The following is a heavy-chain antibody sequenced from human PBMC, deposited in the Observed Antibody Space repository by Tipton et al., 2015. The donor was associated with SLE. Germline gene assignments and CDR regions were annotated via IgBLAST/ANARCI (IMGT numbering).Heavy chain of an antibody. CDR3: TRDAYDIPLDY. Sequence: RSLRLSCTASGFTFGDYAMSWVRQAPGKGLEWVGFIRSKAYGGTTEYAASVKGRFTISRDDSKSIAYLQMNSLKTEDTAVYYCTRDAYDIPLDYWGQGTLVTVSS. V-gene: IGHV3-49*04. D-gene: IGHD3-9*01. J-gene: IGHJ4*02. CDR1: GFTFGDYA. CDR2: IRSKAYGGTT.